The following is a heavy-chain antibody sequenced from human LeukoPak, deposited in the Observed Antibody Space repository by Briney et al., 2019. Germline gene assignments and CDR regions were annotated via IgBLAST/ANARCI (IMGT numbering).Heavy chain of an antibody. CDR2: IYHSGST. J-gene: IGHJ6*03. CDR1: GGSISSGGYS. V-gene: IGHV4-30-2*01. D-gene: IGHD6-6*01. CDR3: ARDYGSSSDYYYMDV. Sequence: PSETLSLTCAVSGGSISSGGYSWSWIRQPPGKGLEWIGYIYHSGSTYYNPSLKSRVTISVDRSKNQFSLKLSSVTAADTAVYYCARDYGSSSDYYYMDVWGKGTTVTVSS.